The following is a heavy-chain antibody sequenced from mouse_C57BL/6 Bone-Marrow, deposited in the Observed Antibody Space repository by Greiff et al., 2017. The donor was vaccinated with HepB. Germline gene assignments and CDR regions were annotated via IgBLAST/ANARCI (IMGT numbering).Heavy chain of an antibody. Sequence: EVQGVESGGDLVKPGGSLKLSCAASGFTFSSYGMSWVRQTPDKRLEWVATISSGGSYTYYPDSVKGRFTISRDNAKNTLYLQMSSLKSEDTAMYYCARHGYGSSYGAMDYWGQGTSVTVSS. D-gene: IGHD1-1*01. J-gene: IGHJ4*01. V-gene: IGHV5-6*01. CDR2: ISSGGSYT. CDR1: GFTFSSYG. CDR3: ARHGYGSSYGAMDY.